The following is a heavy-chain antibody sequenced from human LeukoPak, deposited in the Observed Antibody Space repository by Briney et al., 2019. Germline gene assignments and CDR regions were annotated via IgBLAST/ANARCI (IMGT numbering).Heavy chain of an antibody. CDR2: ISSSSSYI. D-gene: IGHD3-3*01. Sequence: GGSLRLSCAASGFTFSSYAMSWVRQAPGKGLEWVSSISSSSSYIYYADSVKGRFTISRDNAKNSLYLQMNSLRAEDTAVYYCARDYSFWSGYLGYYYYMDVWGEGTTVTVSS. CDR3: ARDYSFWSGYLGYYYYMDV. J-gene: IGHJ6*03. V-gene: IGHV3-21*01. CDR1: GFTFSSYA.